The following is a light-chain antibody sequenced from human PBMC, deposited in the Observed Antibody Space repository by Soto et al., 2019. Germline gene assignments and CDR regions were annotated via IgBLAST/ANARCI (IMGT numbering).Light chain of an antibody. V-gene: IGKV2-24*01. CDR2: KIS. CDR1: QSLVHSDGNTY. J-gene: IGKJ1*01. Sequence: DIVMTQTPLSSPVTLGQPASISCRSSQSLVHSDGNTYLNWLQQRPGQPPRLLIYKISNRVSGVPDRVSGSGAGTDFTLKISRVEAEDVGVYYCMHATHFPPCTFGQGTKVDI. CDR3: MHATHFPPCT.